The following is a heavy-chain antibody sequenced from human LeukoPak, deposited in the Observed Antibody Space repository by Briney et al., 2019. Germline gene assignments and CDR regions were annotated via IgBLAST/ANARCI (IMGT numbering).Heavy chain of an antibody. CDR2: VYDNDIS. V-gene: IGHV4-59*01. CDR3: ARGLVLATDDSFDI. D-gene: IGHD5-12*01. J-gene: IGHJ3*02. Sequence: PSETLSLTCSVSGASIRSYFWSWVRQSPGKGLEWIGYVYDNDISNFNPSLESRVTILVDRSKSQFSLKLRSVTAADTAVYYCARGLVLATDDSFDIWGPGTMVTVSS. CDR1: GASIRSYF.